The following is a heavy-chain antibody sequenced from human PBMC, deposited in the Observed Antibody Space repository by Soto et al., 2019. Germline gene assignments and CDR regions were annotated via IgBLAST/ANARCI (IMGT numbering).Heavy chain of an antibody. CDR2: IIPLFRKT. D-gene: IGHD3-10*01. Sequence: VQLVQSGAEVKRPGSSVKVSCKASGDMFRNSAFTWVRQAPGQGLAWMGVIIPLFRKTDVAQKFQGRVNFTADESTSSLYMEVSSLTSEDTAVYYCARARLSNGDPNIYFFYGLAVWGLGTTITVSS. V-gene: IGHV1-69*01. J-gene: IGHJ6*02. CDR3: ARARLSNGDPNIYFFYGLAV. CDR1: GDMFRNSA.